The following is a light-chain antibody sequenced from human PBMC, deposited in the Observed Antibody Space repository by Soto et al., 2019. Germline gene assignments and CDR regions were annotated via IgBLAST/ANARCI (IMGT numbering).Light chain of an antibody. J-gene: IGLJ2*01. CDR1: NSNIGSNY. CDR2: DNI. CDR3: GTWDSSLNTVL. V-gene: IGLV1-51*01. Sequence: QSVLTQPPSVSAAPGQTVTISCSGGNSNIGSNYVSWYQQVPGTAPKLLIYDNIQRPSGIPDRFSGSRFGTSATLDITGLQTGDEADYYCGTWDSSLNTVLFGGGTKVTVL.